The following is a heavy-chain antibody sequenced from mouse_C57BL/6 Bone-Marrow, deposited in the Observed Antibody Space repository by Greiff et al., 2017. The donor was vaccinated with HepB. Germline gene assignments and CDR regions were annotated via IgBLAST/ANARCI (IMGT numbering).Heavy chain of an antibody. J-gene: IGHJ2*01. CDR2: ISYDGSN. CDR3: ARERLTGYFDY. D-gene: IGHD4-1*01. Sequence: EVKVEESGPGLVKPSQSLSLTCSVTGYSITSGYYWNWIRQFPGNKLEWMGFISYDGSNNYNPSLKNRISITRDTTKNPFFLKLNYVTTEDTATYYCARERLTGYFDYWGQGTTLTVSS. CDR1: GYSITSGYY. V-gene: IGHV3-6*01.